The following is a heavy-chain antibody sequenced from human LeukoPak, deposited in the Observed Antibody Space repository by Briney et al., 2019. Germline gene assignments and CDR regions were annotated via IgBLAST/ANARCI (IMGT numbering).Heavy chain of an antibody. CDR2: IYYSGST. V-gene: IGHV4-39*07. CDR1: GGSISSSSYY. J-gene: IGHJ4*02. CDR3: ARGDSDVDNFDY. D-gene: IGHD3/OR15-3a*01. Sequence: SETVSLTCTVSGGSISSSSYYWGWIRQPPGKGLEWIGSIYYSGSTYYNPSLKSRVTISVDTSKNQFSLKLSSVTAADTAVYYCARGDSDVDNFDYWGQGTLVTVSS.